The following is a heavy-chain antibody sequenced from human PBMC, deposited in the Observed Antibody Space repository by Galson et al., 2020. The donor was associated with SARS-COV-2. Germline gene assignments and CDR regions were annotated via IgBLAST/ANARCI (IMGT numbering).Heavy chain of an antibody. Sequence: KMSGPTLVKPTQTLTLTCTFSGFSLTTYRVGVGWIRQPPGKALEWLAIIYWDDEKRYSPSLKSRLTITKDTSKNQVVLTITNMDPVDTATYYCAHRPKPMTTVTTAVNYFDHWGQGTLVTGSS. J-gene: IGHJ4*02. D-gene: IGHD4-17*01. CDR3: AHRPKPMTTVTTAVNYFDH. CDR1: GFSLTTYRVG. V-gene: IGHV2-5*02. CDR2: IYWDDEK.